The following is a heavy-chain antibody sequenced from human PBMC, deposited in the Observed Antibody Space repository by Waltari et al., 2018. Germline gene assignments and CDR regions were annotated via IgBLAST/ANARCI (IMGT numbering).Heavy chain of an antibody. D-gene: IGHD6-13*01. V-gene: IGHV1-8*02. Sequence: QVQLVQSGAEVKKPGASVKVSCKASGYTFTSYDINWVRQATGQGLEWMGWRNPNSGNTGDAQKFQGRVTMTRDTSISTAYMELSRLRSDDTAVYYCAREVAAAGTEYYFDYWGQGTLVTVSS. CDR1: GYTFTSYD. J-gene: IGHJ4*02. CDR2: RNPNSGNT. CDR3: AREVAAAGTEYYFDY.